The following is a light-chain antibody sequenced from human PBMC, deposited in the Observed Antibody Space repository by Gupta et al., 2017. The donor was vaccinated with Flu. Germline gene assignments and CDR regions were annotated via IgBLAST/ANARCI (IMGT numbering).Light chain of an antibody. CDR2: EVN. V-gene: IGLV2-14*01. J-gene: IGLJ1*01. CDR3: RSFRTDSSYV. Sequence: QSALTQPASVSGSPGQSITISCTGTKDDIGDYNFVSWYQQHPGKVPKLIISEVNIRPSGVADRFSVSKSGKTASLTISGHKDEDEADYYCRSFRTDSSYVFGAGTKVTVL. CDR1: KDDIGDYNF.